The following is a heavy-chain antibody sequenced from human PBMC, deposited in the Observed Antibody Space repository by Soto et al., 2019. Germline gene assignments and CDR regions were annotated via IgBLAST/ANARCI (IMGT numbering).Heavy chain of an antibody. D-gene: IGHD6-13*01. Sequence: PGGSLRLSCTASGFTPSSHAMTWVRQAPGKGLEWVSGLSDSGDSIYYADSVKGRFTIYRDNSMNMLYLQMNTLRVEDTAVYYCAKVSSSWYAGFFDLWGQGTLVTVAS. CDR3: AKVSSSWYAGFFDL. J-gene: IGHJ4*02. V-gene: IGHV3-23*01. CDR2: LSDSGDSI. CDR1: GFTPSSHA.